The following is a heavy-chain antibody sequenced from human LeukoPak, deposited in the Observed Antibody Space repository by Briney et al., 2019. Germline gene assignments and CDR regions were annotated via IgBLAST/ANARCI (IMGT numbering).Heavy chain of an antibody. CDR2: ISDDGRSK. D-gene: IGHD4-17*01. CDR1: GFSFISYG. V-gene: IGHV3-30*18. CDR3: AKRPSDYGDYVSYFDY. Sequence: GGSLRLSCAASGFSFISYGMHWVRQAPGKGLEWVGVISDDGRSKDYADSVKGRFTISRDNSKDTLYLQMNSLRAEDTAVYYCAKRPSDYGDYVSYFDYWGRGTLVTVSS. J-gene: IGHJ4*02.